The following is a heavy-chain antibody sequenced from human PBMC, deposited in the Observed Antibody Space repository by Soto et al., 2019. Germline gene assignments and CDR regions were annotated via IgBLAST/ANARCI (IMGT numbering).Heavy chain of an antibody. CDR3: ARASYDSSTYYLDY. CDR2: IYYSGST. D-gene: IGHD3-22*01. J-gene: IGHJ4*02. Sequence: PSETLSLTYTVSGASISSGDYYWTWIRQPPGKGLEWIGSIYYSGSTYYNPSLKSRVTISVDTSNNQFSLKLSSVTAADTAVYYCARASYDSSTYYLDYSGQGTLVTVSS. CDR1: GASISSGDYY. V-gene: IGHV4-30-4*01.